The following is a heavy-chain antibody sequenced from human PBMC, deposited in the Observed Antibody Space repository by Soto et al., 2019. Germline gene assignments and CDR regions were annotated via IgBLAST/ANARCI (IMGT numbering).Heavy chain of an antibody. CDR1: GFTFSSYA. D-gene: IGHD6-19*01. CDR2: ISYDGSNK. V-gene: IGHV3-30-3*01. Sequence: GGSLRLSCAASGFTFSSYAMHWVRQAPGKGLEWVAVISYDGSNKYYADSVKGRFTISRDNSKNTLYLQMNSLRAEDTAVYYCARGNSRGWYWYFDYWGQGNLVTVSS. J-gene: IGHJ4*02. CDR3: ARGNSRGWYWYFDY.